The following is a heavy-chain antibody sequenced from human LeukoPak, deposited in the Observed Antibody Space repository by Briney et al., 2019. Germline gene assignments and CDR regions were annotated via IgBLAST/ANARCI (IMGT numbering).Heavy chain of an antibody. V-gene: IGHV1-69*04. Sequence: EASVKVSCKASGGTFSSYAISWVRQAPGQGLEWMGRIIPILGIANYAQKFQGRVTITADKSTSTAYMELSSLRSEDTAVYYCARGRGVYYDRYYFDYWGQGTLVTVSS. J-gene: IGHJ4*02. CDR3: ARGRGVYYDRYYFDY. CDR1: GGTFSSYA. CDR2: IIPILGIA. D-gene: IGHD3-22*01.